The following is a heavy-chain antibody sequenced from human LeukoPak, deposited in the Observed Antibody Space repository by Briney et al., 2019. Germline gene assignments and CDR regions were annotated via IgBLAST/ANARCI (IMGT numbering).Heavy chain of an antibody. CDR1: GGTFSSYA. CDR2: IIPIFGTA. Sequence: ASVKVSCKASGGTFSSYAISWVRQAPGQGLAWMGGIIPIFGTANHAQKFQGRVTITADESTSTAYMELSSLRSEDTAVYYCARDTGLRYCSGGSCYGHYYYGMDVWGQGTTVTVSS. J-gene: IGHJ6*02. D-gene: IGHD2-15*01. CDR3: ARDTGLRYCSGGSCYGHYYYGMDV. V-gene: IGHV1-69*13.